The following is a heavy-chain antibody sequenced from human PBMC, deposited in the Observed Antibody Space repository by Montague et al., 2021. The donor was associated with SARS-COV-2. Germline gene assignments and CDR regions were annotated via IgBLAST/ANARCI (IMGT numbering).Heavy chain of an antibody. J-gene: IGHJ6*03. CDR2: INHSGST. CDR3: ARARQDVVVPALGIGAYYYYYYMDV. V-gene: IGHV4-34*01. Sequence: SETLSLTCAVYGGSFSGYYWSWIRQPPGKGLEWIGEINHSGSTNYNPSLKSRVTISVDTSKNQLSLKLSSVTAADTAVYYCARARQDVVVPALGIGAYYYYYYMDVWGKGITVTVSS. CDR1: GGSFSGYY. D-gene: IGHD2-2*01.